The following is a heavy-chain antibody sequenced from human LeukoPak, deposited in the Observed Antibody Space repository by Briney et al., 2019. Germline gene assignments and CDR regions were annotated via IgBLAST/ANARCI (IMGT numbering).Heavy chain of an antibody. CDR1: GFTVGGHD. J-gene: IGHJ4*02. V-gene: IGHV3-66*02. CDR2: IYSSGST. D-gene: IGHD5-24*01. CDR3: ATRPIRDGYNY. Sequence: GGSLRLSCPAFGFTVGGHDISWVRQAPGRGPEWVSLIYSSGSTHHAGSVKGRFTISRDNSKNTVSLQMNSLRTEDTAVYYCATRPIRDGYNYWGQGTLVTVSS.